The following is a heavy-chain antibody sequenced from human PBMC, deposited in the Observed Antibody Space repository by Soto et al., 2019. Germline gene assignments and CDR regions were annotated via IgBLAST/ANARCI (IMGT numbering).Heavy chain of an antibody. CDR1: GFTFSSYG. D-gene: IGHD1-26*01. V-gene: IGHV3-30*18. Sequence: VQLVESGGGVVQPGRSRRLSCAASGFTFSSYGMHWVRQAPGKGLEWVAVISYDGSNKYYADSVKGRFTISRDNSKNTLYLQMNSLRAEDTAVYYCAKDQIVGAMRRVHYFVYWGQGTLVTVS. CDR3: AKDQIVGAMRRVHYFVY. J-gene: IGHJ4*02. CDR2: ISYDGSNK.